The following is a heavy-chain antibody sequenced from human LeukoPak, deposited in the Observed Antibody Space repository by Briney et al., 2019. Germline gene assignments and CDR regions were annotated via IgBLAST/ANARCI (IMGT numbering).Heavy chain of an antibody. CDR1: GFTFSSYS. CDR2: ISSSSSYI. CDR3: ARTFGDIVATGLDY. V-gene: IGHV3-21*01. J-gene: IGHJ4*02. Sequence: GGSLRLSCAASGFTFSSYSMNWVRQAPGKGLEWVSSISSSSSYIYYADSVKGRFTNSRDNAKNSLYLQMNSLRAEDTAVYYCARTFGDIVATGLDYWGQGTLVTVSS. D-gene: IGHD5-12*01.